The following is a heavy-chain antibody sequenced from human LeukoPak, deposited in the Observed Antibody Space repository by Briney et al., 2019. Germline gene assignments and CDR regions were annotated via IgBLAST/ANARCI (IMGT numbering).Heavy chain of an antibody. CDR1: GFLFSSNY. D-gene: IGHD1-26*01. V-gene: IGHV3-53*01. J-gene: IGHJ4*02. Sequence: PGGSLSLSCAASGFLFSSNYMSWVRQAPGKGLEWVSVIYSGGSTYYADSVRGRFTISRDNSKSTLYLQMNSLRAEDTAVYYCARDSHSGSYYRLDYWGQGTLVTVSS. CDR3: ARDSHSGSYYRLDY. CDR2: IYSGGST.